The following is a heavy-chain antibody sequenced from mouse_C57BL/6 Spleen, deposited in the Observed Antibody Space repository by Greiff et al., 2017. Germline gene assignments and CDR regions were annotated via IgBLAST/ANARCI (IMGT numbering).Heavy chain of an antibody. V-gene: IGHV1-26*01. D-gene: IGHD1-1*01. J-gene: IGHJ4*01. CDR2: INPNNGGT. CDR3: AITTVVDYYAMDY. CDR1: GYTFTDYY. Sequence: VQLQQSGPELVKPGASVKISCKASGYTFTDYYMNWVKQSHGKSLEWIGDINPNNGGTSYNQKFKGKATLTVDKSSSTAYMELRSLTSEDSAVYYCAITTVVDYYAMDYWGQGTSVTVSS.